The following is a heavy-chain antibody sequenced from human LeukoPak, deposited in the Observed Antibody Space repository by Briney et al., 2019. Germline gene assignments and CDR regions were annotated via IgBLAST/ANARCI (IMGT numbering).Heavy chain of an antibody. CDR2: IWYDGSNK. Sequence: GRSLRLSCAASGFTFSSYGMHWVRQAPGMGLEWVAVIWYDGSNKYYADSVKGRFTISRDNSENTLYLQMNSLRAEDTAVYYCARDGIAATELFYWGQGTLVTVSS. J-gene: IGHJ4*02. CDR1: GFTFSSYG. D-gene: IGHD6-13*01. CDR3: ARDGIAATELFY. V-gene: IGHV3-33*01.